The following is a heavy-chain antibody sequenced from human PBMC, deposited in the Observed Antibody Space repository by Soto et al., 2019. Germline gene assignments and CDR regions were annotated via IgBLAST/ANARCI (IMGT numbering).Heavy chain of an antibody. Sequence: ASVKVSCKASGYTFTSYDINWVRQATGQGLEWMGWMNPNSGNTGYAQKFQGRVTMTRSTSISTAYMELSSLRSEDTAVYYCATSSGWYKNWFDPWGQGTLVTVSS. V-gene: IGHV1-8*01. J-gene: IGHJ5*02. CDR2: MNPNSGNT. CDR1: GYTFTSYD. CDR3: ATSSGWYKNWFDP. D-gene: IGHD6-19*01.